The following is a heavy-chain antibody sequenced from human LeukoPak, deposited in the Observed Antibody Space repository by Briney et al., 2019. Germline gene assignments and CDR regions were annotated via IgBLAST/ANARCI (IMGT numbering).Heavy chain of an antibody. CDR2: INQGGSEK. CDR3: ARAHIYRFDY. V-gene: IGHV3-7*03. Sequence: GGSLRLSCAASGFTFGSYWMTWVRQAPGKGLEWVAHINQGGSEKYYVDSVKGRFTISRDNTQDSVYLQMNGLRAEDTAVYYCARAHIYRFDYWGQGTLVTVSS. CDR1: GFTFGSYW. J-gene: IGHJ4*02. D-gene: IGHD1-26*01.